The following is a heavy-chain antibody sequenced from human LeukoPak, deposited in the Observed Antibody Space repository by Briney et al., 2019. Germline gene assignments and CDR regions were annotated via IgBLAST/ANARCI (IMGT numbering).Heavy chain of an antibody. CDR3: ASYLRDGSGNLRAFDI. J-gene: IGHJ3*02. Sequence: SETLSLTCAVYGGSFSSGRYYWSWLRQPAGKGLDWIGRSYTSGSTNYNPSLKSRVTISVDTSKNQFSLKLSSVTAADTAVYYCASYLRDGSGNLRAFDIWGQGTMVTVSS. V-gene: IGHV4-61*02. D-gene: IGHD3-10*01. CDR2: SYTSGST. CDR1: GGSFSSGRYY.